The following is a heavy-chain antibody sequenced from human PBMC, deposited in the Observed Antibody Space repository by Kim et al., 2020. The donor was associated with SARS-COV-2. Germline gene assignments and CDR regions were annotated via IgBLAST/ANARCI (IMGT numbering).Heavy chain of an antibody. V-gene: IGHV3-7*03. D-gene: IGHD3-10*01. J-gene: IGHJ3*02. Sequence: YVDSVEGRFTVSRDNAKNSLYLQMDSLRAEDTAVYYCARDKSIPSYDAFDIWGQGTMVTVSS. CDR3: ARDKSIPSYDAFDI.